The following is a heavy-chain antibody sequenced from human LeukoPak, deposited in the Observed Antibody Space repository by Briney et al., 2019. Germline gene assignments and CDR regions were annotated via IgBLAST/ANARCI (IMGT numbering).Heavy chain of an antibody. D-gene: IGHD4-17*01. J-gene: IGHJ5*02. Sequence: PGRSLRLSCAASGFTFSSYAMHWVRQAPGKGLEWVAVISYDGSNKYYADSVKGRFTISRDNSKNTLYLQMNSLRAEDTAVYYCARGDDCGDYVFDPWGQGTLVTVSS. CDR3: ARGDDCGDYVFDP. CDR1: GFTFSSYA. CDR2: ISYDGSNK. V-gene: IGHV3-30-3*01.